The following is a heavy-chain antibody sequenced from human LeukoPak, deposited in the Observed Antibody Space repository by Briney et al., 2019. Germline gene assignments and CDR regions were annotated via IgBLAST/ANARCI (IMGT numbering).Heavy chain of an antibody. CDR2: ISYDGSNK. CDR3: ASPSITMIVVVPHYFDY. J-gene: IGHJ4*02. CDR1: GFTFSSYA. D-gene: IGHD3-22*01. V-gene: IGHV3-30-3*01. Sequence: GGSLRLSCAASGFTFSSYAMHWVRQAPGKGLEWVAVISYDGSNKYYADSVKGRFTISRDNSKNTLYLQMNSLRAEDTAVYYCASPSITMIVVVPHYFDYWGQGTLVTVSS.